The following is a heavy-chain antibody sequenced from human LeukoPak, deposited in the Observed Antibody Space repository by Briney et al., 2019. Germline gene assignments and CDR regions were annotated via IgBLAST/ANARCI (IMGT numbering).Heavy chain of an antibody. Sequence: SETLSLTCTVSGGSISSYYWSWIRQPPGKGLEWIVYIYYSGSTNYNPSLKSRVTISVDTSKNQFSLKLSSVTAADTAVYYCARGGGYCSGGSCHIDYWGQGTLVTVSS. CDR3: ARGGGYCSGGSCHIDY. V-gene: IGHV4-59*01. CDR1: GGSISSYY. J-gene: IGHJ4*02. D-gene: IGHD2-15*01. CDR2: IYYSGST.